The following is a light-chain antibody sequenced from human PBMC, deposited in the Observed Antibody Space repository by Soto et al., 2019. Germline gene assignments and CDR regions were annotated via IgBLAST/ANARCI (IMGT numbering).Light chain of an antibody. J-gene: IGLJ2*01. CDR2: EVS. CDR3: SSYASSSTLVV. Sequence: QSALTQPASVSVSPGQSITISCTGTSSDVGGYNYVSWYQQHPGKAPKLMIYEVSNRPSGVSNRFSGSKSGNTASLTSSGLQAEDEADYYCSSYASSSTLVVFGGGTKLTVL. CDR1: SSDVGGYNY. V-gene: IGLV2-14*01.